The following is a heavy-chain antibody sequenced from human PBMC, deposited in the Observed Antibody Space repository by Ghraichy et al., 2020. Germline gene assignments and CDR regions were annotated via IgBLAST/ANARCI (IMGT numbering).Heavy chain of an antibody. Sequence: GGSLRLSCAASGFTFSSYAMHWVRQAPGKGLEWVAVISYDGSNKYYADSVKGRFTISRDNSKNTLYLQMNSLRAEDTAVYYCARDGRGDFCSGYFQKRTNYYGMDVWGQGTTVTVSS. CDR1: GFTFSSYA. CDR2: ISYDGSNK. CDR3: ARDGRGDFCSGYFQKRTNYYGMDV. D-gene: IGHD3-3*01. V-gene: IGHV3-30-3*01. J-gene: IGHJ6*02.